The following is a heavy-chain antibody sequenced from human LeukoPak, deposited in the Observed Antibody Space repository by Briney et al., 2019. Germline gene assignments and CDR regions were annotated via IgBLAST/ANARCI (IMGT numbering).Heavy chain of an antibody. Sequence: PSETLSLTCSVSGGFISSSDYYWGWIRQPPGKGLEWIGTMFYNGATKSNPSLSSRVTMSIDTSKNQFSLNLRSVTAADTAVYYCAREARFALPVVGSGDFWGQGTLVTVSS. CDR1: GGFISSSDYY. V-gene: IGHV4-39*07. CDR2: MFYNGAT. D-gene: IGHD6-19*01. J-gene: IGHJ4*02. CDR3: AREARFALPVVGSGDF.